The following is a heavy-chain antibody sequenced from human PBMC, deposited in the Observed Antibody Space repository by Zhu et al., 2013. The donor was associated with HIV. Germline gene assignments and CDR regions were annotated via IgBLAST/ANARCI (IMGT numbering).Heavy chain of an antibody. V-gene: IGHV1-58*01. CDR2: IVVGSGNT. Sequence: QLVQSGPEVKKPGTSVKVSCKASGFTFTSSAVQWVRQARGQRLEWIGWIVVGSGNTNYAQKFQERVTITRDMSTSTAYMELSSLRSEDTAVYYCAADRDYYGSGSRIRYYGMDVWGQGTTVTVSS. CDR3: AADRDYYGSGSRIRYYGMDV. D-gene: IGHD3-10*01. CDR1: GFTFTSSA. J-gene: IGHJ6*02.